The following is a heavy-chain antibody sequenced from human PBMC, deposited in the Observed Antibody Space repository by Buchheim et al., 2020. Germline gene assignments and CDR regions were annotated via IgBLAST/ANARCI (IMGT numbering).Heavy chain of an antibody. Sequence: QVQLQQWGAGLLKPSETLSLTCAVYGGSFSGYYWSWIRQPPGKGLEWIGDINTSGSTNYNPSLKSRVTISVDTSKNKLSLTLTSVTAADTAVYYCARGREIIQENWFDPWGQGTL. CDR3: ARGREIIQENWFDP. CDR1: GGSFSGYY. D-gene: IGHD1-26*01. V-gene: IGHV4-34*01. J-gene: IGHJ5*02. CDR2: INTSGST.